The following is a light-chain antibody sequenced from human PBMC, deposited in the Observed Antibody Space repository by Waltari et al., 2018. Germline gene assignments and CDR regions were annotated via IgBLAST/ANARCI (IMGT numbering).Light chain of an antibody. CDR2: EVS. V-gene: IGLV2-11*01. Sequence: QSALTQPRSVSGSPGQSVTIPCTGTSSDVGGYYYVSWYQQNPGKAPKLMIYEVSKRPSGVPDRFSGSKSGNTASLTISGLQAEDEADYYCCSYAGSYTSLFGGGTKLTVL. J-gene: IGLJ2*01. CDR1: SSDVGGYYY. CDR3: CSYAGSYTSL.